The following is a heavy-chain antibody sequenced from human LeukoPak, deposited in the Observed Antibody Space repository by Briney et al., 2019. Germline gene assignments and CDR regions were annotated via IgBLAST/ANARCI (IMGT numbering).Heavy chain of an antibody. CDR3: ATMQWLEGVDWFDP. CDR2: IRYDESNK. D-gene: IGHD6-19*01. J-gene: IGHJ5*02. Sequence: GGSLRPSCAASGFIFSNYGMHWVRQAPGKGLEWVAFIRYDESNKFYADSVKGRFTISRDNSRNILFLQMNSLRAEDTAVYYCATMQWLEGVDWFDPWGQGALVTVSS. V-gene: IGHV3-30*02. CDR1: GFIFSNYG.